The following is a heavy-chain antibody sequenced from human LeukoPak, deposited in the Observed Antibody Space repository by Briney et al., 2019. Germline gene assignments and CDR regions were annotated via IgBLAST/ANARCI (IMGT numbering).Heavy chain of an antibody. CDR2: IYYSGST. J-gene: IGHJ6*03. Sequence: SETLSLTCTVSGGSISSYYWSWIRQPPGKGLEWIGYIYYSGSTNSNASLKSRVTISVDTSKNQFPLKLSSVTAAVTAVYYCARGTYSSSSSPSSGKTKYYIYYMDVWGKGTTVTVSS. V-gene: IGHV4-59*01. D-gene: IGHD6-6*01. CDR1: GGSISSYY. CDR3: ARGTYSSSSSPSSGKTKYYIYYMDV.